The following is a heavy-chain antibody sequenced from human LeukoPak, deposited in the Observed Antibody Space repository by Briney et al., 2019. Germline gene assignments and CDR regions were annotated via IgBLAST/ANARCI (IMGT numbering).Heavy chain of an antibody. CDR2: IIPIFGTA. J-gene: IGHJ6*02. V-gene: IGHV1-69*13. CDR3: ARIPPEGPYYYYYGMDV. Sequence: SVKVSCKASGGTFSSYAISWVRQAPGQGLEWMGGIIPIFGTANYAQKFQGRVTTTADESTSTAYMELSSLRSEDTAVYYCARIPPEGPYYYYYGMDVWGQGTLVTVSS. CDR1: GGTFSSYA. D-gene: IGHD1-14*01.